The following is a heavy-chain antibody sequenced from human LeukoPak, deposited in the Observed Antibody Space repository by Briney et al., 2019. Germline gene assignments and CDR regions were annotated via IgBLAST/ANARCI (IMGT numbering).Heavy chain of an antibody. J-gene: IGHJ6*02. CDR2: ISSSGSTI. D-gene: IGHD3-9*01. CDR1: GFTFSDYY. Sequence: GGPLRLSCAASGFTFSDYYMSWIRQAPGKGLEWVSYISSSGSTIYYADSVKGRFTISRDNAKNSLYLQMNSLRAEDTAVYYCARDQTLRYFDWQNYYYYGMDVWGQGTTVTVSS. V-gene: IGHV3-11*01. CDR3: ARDQTLRYFDWQNYYYYGMDV.